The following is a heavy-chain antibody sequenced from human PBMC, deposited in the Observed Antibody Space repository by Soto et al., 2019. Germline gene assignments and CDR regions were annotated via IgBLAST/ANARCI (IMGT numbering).Heavy chain of an antibody. CDR1: GFSISSYW. CDR2: IRKDGSEK. J-gene: IGHJ4*02. D-gene: IGHD6-19*01. Sequence: EVQLVASGGGLVQPGGSLRLSCAASGFSISSYWMNWVRQAPGKGLECVAIIRKDGSEKYYVDSVKGRFTISRDNAKNSLYLQMNSPRDDDTAVYYCAGGSGWLSDYWGRGTLVTVSS. V-gene: IGHV3-7*03. CDR3: AGGSGWLSDY.